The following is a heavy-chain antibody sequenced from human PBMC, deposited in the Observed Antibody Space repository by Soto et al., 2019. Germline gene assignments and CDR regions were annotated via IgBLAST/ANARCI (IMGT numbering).Heavy chain of an antibody. CDR3: ARSHYDILTGPIYYYYYYGMDV. V-gene: IGHV4-34*01. CDR1: GGSFSGYY. Sequence: PSETLSLTCAVYGGSFSGYYWSWIRQPPGKGLEWIGEINHSGSTNYNPSLKSRVTISVDTSKNQFSLKLSSVTAADTAVYYCARSHYDILTGPIYYYYYYGMDVWGQGTTVTVSS. CDR2: INHSGST. J-gene: IGHJ6*02. D-gene: IGHD3-9*01.